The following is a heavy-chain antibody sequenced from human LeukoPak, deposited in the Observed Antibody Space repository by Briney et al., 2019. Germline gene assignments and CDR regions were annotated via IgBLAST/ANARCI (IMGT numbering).Heavy chain of an antibody. CDR1: RYTFTGYY. CDR3: ASGYDSSGYPPSFDY. CDR2: INPNSGGT. Sequence: GASVKVSCKASRYTFTGYYMHWVRQAPGQGLEWMGWINPNSGGTNYAQKFQGRVTMTRDTSISTAYMELSRLRSDDTAVYYCASGYDSSGYPPSFDYWGQGTLVTVSS. V-gene: IGHV1-2*02. D-gene: IGHD3-22*01. J-gene: IGHJ4*02.